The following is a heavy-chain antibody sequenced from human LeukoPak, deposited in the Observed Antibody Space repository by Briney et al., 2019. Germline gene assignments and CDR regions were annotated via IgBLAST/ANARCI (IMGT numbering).Heavy chain of an antibody. D-gene: IGHD3-22*01. CDR1: GDSIGTSNSY. CDR3: ARVTGYMIEDYFDY. CDR2: IYYSGNT. V-gene: IGHV4-39*01. Sequence: SETLSLTCTVSGDSIGTSNSYWGWIRQPPGKGLEWIGSIYYSGNTYYNASLKSRVTISVDTSKNQFSLKLTSVTAADTAVYYCARVTGYMIEDYFDYWGQGTLVTVSS. J-gene: IGHJ4*02.